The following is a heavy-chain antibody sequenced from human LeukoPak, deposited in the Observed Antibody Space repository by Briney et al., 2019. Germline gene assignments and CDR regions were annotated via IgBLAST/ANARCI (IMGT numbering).Heavy chain of an antibody. CDR3: ARDSMTTVTTFDY. D-gene: IGHD4-17*01. V-gene: IGHV3-21*01. Sequence: GGSLRLSCAASGFTFSSYSVNWVRQAPGKGLEWVSSISGSSSYIYYANSVKGRFTVSRDNAKSSLYLQMNSLRAEDTAVYYCARDSMTTVTTFDYWGQGTLVTVSS. J-gene: IGHJ4*02. CDR2: ISGSSSYI. CDR1: GFTFSSYS.